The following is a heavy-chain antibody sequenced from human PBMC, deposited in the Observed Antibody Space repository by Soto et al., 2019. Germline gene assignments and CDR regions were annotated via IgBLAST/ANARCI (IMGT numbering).Heavy chain of an antibody. CDR1: GGSISSGGYY. D-gene: IGHD4-17*01. Sequence: PSETLSLTCTVSGGSISSGGYYCSWIRQHPGKGLEWIGYIYYSGSTYYNPSLKSRVTISVDTSKNQFSLKPSSVTAADTAVYYCARHYGDYVWFDPWGQGTLVTVSS. CDR3: ARHYGDYVWFDP. J-gene: IGHJ5*02. V-gene: IGHV4-31*03. CDR2: IYYSGST.